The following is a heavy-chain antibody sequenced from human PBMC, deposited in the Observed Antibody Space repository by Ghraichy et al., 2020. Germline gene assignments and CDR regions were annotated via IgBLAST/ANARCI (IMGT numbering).Heavy chain of an antibody. CDR1: GGTFSSYA. J-gene: IGHJ6*03. V-gene: IGHV1-69*13. CDR3: ASLGGIAAADPYYYYMDV. CDR2: IIPIFGTA. Sequence: SVKVSCKASGGTFSSYAISWVRQAPGQGLEWMGGIIPIFGTANYAQKFQGRVTITADESTSTAYMELSSLRSEDTAVYYCASLGGIAAADPYYYYMDVWGEGTTVTVSS. D-gene: IGHD6-13*01.